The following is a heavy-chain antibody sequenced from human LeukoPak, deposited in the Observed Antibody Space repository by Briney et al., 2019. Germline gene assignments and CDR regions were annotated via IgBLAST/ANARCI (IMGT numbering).Heavy chain of an antibody. V-gene: IGHV1-69*13. Sequence: GASVKVSCKASGGTFSSYAISWVRQAPGQGLEWMGGIIPIFGTANYAQKFQGRVTITADESTSTAYMELSSLRPEDTAVYYCARDSKMEAAYYYYGMDVWGQGTTVTVSS. D-gene: IGHD5-24*01. CDR2: IIPIFGTA. CDR1: GGTFSSYA. CDR3: ARDSKMEAAYYYYGMDV. J-gene: IGHJ6*02.